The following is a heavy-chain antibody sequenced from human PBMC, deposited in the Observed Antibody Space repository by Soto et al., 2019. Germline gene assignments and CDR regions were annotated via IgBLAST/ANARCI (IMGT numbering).Heavy chain of an antibody. CDR1: GFTFSSYS. CDR3: ARDTPHFDY. V-gene: IGHV3-21*01. J-gene: IGHJ4*02. Sequence: EVQLVESGGGLVKPGGSLRLSCAASGFTFSSYSMNWVRQAPGKGLEWVSAISSDSSYIYYPDSVKGRFIISRDNAKTSLYLQMNSLRAEDTAVYYCARDTPHFDYWGQGSLVTVSA. CDR2: ISSDSSYI.